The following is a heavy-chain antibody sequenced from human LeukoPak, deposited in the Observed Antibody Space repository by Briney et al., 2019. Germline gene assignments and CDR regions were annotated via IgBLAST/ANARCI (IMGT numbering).Heavy chain of an antibody. CDR1: GGTFSSYA. CDR3: ARAIIVVRGLSDYYYYYGMDV. J-gene: IGHJ6*02. D-gene: IGHD3-10*01. Sequence: SVKVSCKASGGTFSSYAISWVRQAPGQGLEWMGRIIPILGIANYAQKFQGRVTITADKSTSTAYMELSSLRSEDTAVYYCARAIIVVRGLSDYYYYYGMDVWGQGTTVTVSS. CDR2: IIPILGIA. V-gene: IGHV1-69*04.